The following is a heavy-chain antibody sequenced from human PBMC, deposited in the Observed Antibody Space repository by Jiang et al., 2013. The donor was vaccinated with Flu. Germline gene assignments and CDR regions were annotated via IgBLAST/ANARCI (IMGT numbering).Heavy chain of an antibody. J-gene: IGHJ3*02. D-gene: IGHD1-26*01. CDR2: INHSGST. CDR1: GGSFSGYY. Sequence: GSGLVKPSETLSLTCAVYGGSFSGYYWSWIRQPPGKGLEWIGEINHSGSTNYNPSLKSRVTISVDTSKNQFSLKLSSVTAADTAVYYCARLGGRYGDAFDIWGQGTMVTVSS. CDR3: ARLGGRYGDAFDI. V-gene: IGHV4-34*01.